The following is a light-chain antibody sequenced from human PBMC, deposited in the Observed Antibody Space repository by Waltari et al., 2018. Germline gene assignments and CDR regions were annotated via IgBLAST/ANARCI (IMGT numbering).Light chain of an antibody. CDR3: QQHDTLPAT. Sequence: IVLTQSPGTASLTPGDSGTPSCRASQSVGSSRLAWDQQQPGHAPMLVIYGASRGATGIPDGFGGGGCAKDSSLTSSRLEAEVFAEYYCQQHDTLPATFGQGTKVEIK. CDR2: GAS. CDR1: QSVGSSR. J-gene: IGKJ1*01. V-gene: IGKV3-20*01.